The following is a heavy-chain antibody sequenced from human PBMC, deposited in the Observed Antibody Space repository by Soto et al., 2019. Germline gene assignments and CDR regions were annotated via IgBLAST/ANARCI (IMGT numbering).Heavy chain of an antibody. J-gene: IGHJ4*02. CDR1: GYTFTSYG. V-gene: IGHV1-18*01. CDR3: ARDMDIVAATAYDY. CDR2: ISAYNGNT. Sequence: ASVKVSCKASGYTFTSYGISWVRQAPGQGLEWMGWISAYNGNTNYAQKLQGRVTMTTDTSTSTAYMELRSLRSDDTAVYYCARDMDIVAATAYDYWGQGTLVTVSS. D-gene: IGHD5-12*01.